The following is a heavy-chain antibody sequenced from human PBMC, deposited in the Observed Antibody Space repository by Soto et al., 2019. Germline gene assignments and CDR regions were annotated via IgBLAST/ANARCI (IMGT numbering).Heavy chain of an antibody. V-gene: IGHV4-39*01. D-gene: IGHD1-1*01. CDR3: ARRELEPKNHDAFHI. J-gene: IGHJ3*02. CDR1: LGSISISNHY. CDR2: IYYSGGT. Sequence: AQSLCIPGVFGLGSISISNHYWDGIRRSRGKGPDWIGRIYYSGGTYYNPSLKSRVTISVDTSKNQFSLKLSSVTAADTAVYYCARRELEPKNHDAFHIWGQGTMVTVSS.